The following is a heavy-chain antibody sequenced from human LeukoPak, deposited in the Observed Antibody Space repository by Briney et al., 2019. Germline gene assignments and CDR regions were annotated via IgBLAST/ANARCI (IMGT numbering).Heavy chain of an antibody. CDR2: INTDGSIT. J-gene: IGHJ4*02. CDR3: ARYSNSGGL. CDR1: GFTFSSYW. Sequence: QPGGSLRLSCAASGFTFSSYWIHWVRQAPGKGLVWVSRINTDGSITTYADSVKGRFTISRDNAKNTLYLQMNSLRAEDTAVHYCARYSNSGGLWGQGTLVTVSS. V-gene: IGHV3-74*01. D-gene: IGHD6-13*01.